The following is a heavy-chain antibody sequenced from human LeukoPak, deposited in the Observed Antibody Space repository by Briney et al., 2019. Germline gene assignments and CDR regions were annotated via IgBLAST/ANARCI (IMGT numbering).Heavy chain of an antibody. V-gene: IGHV3-23*01. D-gene: IGHD6-6*01. CDR3: ARDGVFRSSAPDY. CDR1: GFTFSNYG. J-gene: IGHJ4*02. Sequence: GGSLRLPCAASGFTFSNYGMSWVRQAPGKGLEWVSAISGSGAITYYADSVKGRFTISRDNAKNSLYLQMNSLRAEDTAVYYCARDGVFRSSAPDYWGQGTLVTVSS. CDR2: ISGSGAIT.